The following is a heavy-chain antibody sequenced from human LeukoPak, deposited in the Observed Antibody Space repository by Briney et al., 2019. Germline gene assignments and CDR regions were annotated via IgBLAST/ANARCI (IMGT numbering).Heavy chain of an antibody. CDR2: IYYSGST. CDR3: ARNSAGPPPYYFDY. V-gene: IGHV4-59*08. Sequence: PSETLSLTCTVSGGSISSYYWSWIRQPPGKGLEWIGYIYYSGSTNYNPSLKSRVTISVDTSKNQFSLKLSSVTAADTAVYYCARNSAGPPPYYFDYWGQGTLVAVSS. D-gene: IGHD6-19*01. CDR1: GGSISSYY. J-gene: IGHJ4*02.